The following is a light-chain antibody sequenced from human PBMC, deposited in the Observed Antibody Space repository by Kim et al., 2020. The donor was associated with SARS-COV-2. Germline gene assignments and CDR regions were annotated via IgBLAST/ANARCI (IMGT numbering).Light chain of an antibody. CDR1: SSNIGKNA. V-gene: IGLV1-36*01. CDR3: AAWDDSLTAWV. J-gene: IGLJ3*02. Sequence: QSVLTQPPSVSEAPRQRVTISCSGSSSNIGKNAVNWYQQLPGKAPKLLIYYDNLLPSGVSDRFSGSKSGTSASLAISGLQSEDEADYYCAAWDDSLTAWVFGGGTQLTAL. CDR2: YDN.